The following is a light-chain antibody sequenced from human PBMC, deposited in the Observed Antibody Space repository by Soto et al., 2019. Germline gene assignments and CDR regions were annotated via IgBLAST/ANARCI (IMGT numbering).Light chain of an antibody. V-gene: IGLV2-14*01. CDR3: SSYTSSSITYV. CDR1: SSDVGGYNY. CDR2: DVS. J-gene: IGLJ1*01. Sequence: QSALTQPASVSGSPGQSITISCTGTSSDVGGYNYVSWYQQHPGKASKLMIYDVSNWPSGVSNRFSGSKSGNTASLTISGLQAEDEADYYCSSYTSSSITYVFGTGTKLTVL.